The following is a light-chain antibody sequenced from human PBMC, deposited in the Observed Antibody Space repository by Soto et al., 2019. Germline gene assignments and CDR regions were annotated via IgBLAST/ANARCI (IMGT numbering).Light chain of an antibody. CDR2: GAS. V-gene: IGKV3-15*01. Sequence: EIVMTQSPATLSVSPGERATLSCRASQSVSSYLAWYQQKPGQAPRLLIYGASTMATGIPARFSGSGSGTEFTLTISSLQSEDFAVYYCQQYNNWPPMYTFGQGTKLEIK. CDR1: QSVSSY. J-gene: IGKJ2*01. CDR3: QQYNNWPPMYT.